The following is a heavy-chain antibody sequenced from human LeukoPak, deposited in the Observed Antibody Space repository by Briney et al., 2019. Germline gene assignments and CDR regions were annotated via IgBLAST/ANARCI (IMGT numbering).Heavy chain of an antibody. CDR3: AKDLFYDYVWGSYRRNWFDP. J-gene: IGHJ5*02. V-gene: IGHV3-30*02. Sequence: GGSLRLSCAASGFTFSSYAMHWVRQAPGKGLEWVAFIRYDGSNKYYADSVKGRFTISRDNSKNTLYLQMNSLRAEDTAVYYCAKDLFYDYVWGSYRRNWFDPWGQGTLVTVSS. CDR2: IRYDGSNK. CDR1: GFTFSSYA. D-gene: IGHD3-16*02.